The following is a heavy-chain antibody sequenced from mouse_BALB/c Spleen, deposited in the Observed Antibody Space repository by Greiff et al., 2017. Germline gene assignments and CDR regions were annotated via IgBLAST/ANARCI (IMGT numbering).Heavy chain of an antibody. J-gene: IGHJ4*01. CDR3: ARWGYYGSTSYAMDY. CDR2: ISSGSSTI. CDR1: GFTFSSFG. Sequence: EVQGVESGGGLVQPGGSRKLSCAASGFTFSSFGMHWVRQAPGKGLEWVAYISSGSSTIYYADTVKGRFTISRDNPKNTLFLQMTSLRSEDTAMYYCARWGYYGSTSYAMDYWGQGTSVTVSS. D-gene: IGHD1-1*01. V-gene: IGHV5-17*02.